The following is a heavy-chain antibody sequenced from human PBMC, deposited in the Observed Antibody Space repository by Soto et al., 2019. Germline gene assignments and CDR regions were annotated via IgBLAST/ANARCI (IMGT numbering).Heavy chain of an antibody. D-gene: IGHD2-2*01. Sequence: GGSLRLSCAASGFTFSDYYMSWIRQAPGKGLEWVSYISSSGSTIYYADSVKGRFTISRDDAKNSLYLQMNSLRAEDTAVCYCAKVSRGIGVVPGALNWGQGTLVTVPS. V-gene: IGHV3-11*01. J-gene: IGHJ4*02. CDR3: AKVSRGIGVVPGALN. CDR2: ISSSGSTI. CDR1: GFTFSDYY.